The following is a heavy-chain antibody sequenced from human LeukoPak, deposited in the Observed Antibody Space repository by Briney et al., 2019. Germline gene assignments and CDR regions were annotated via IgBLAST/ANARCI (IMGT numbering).Heavy chain of an antibody. CDR3: ARGWYGPDS. D-gene: IGHD1-14*01. CDR1: GVTFSGHS. V-gene: IGHV3-74*01. J-gene: IGHJ5*01. Sequence: TGGSLRLSCAASGVTFSGHSMHWVRKAPGKGLVWVSGISRDGTITNYADAVKGRFTISRDNAKNTLYLQMNSLRVEDTAVYSCARGWYGPDSCGQGTLVTVSS. CDR2: ISRDGTIT.